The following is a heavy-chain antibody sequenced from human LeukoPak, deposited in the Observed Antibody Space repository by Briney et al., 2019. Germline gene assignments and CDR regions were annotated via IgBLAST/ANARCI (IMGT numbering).Heavy chain of an antibody. V-gene: IGHV3-23*01. CDR3: ARDWYATVDY. J-gene: IGHJ4*02. CDR2: ISDSGIST. Sequence: PGGSLRLSCAASGFTFTTSAMTWVRQAPGKGLEWVSYISDSGISTYYADSVKGRFTISRDNAKNTLYLQMNSLRAEDTAVYYCARDWYATVDYWGQGTLVTVSS. CDR1: GFTFTTSA. D-gene: IGHD2-8*01.